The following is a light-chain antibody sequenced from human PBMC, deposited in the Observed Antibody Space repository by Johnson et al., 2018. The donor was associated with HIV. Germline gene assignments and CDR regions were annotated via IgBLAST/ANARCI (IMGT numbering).Light chain of an antibody. CDR2: DNN. J-gene: IGLJ1*01. CDR3: GTWDSRLSAYV. Sequence: QSVLTQPPSVSAAPGQKVSISCSGSSSNIGNGYVSWYQQLPGTAPKLLIYDNNKRPSGICDRFSGSKSGTSATLGITGLETGDEADYYCGTWDSRLSAYVFGTGTKVTVL. CDR1: SSNIGNGY. V-gene: IGLV1-51*01.